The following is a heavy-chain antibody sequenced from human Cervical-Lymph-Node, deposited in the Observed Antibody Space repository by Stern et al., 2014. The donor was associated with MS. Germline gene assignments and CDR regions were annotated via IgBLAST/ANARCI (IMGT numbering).Heavy chain of an antibody. D-gene: IGHD6-19*01. Sequence: QVQLVQSGAEVKKPGASVKVSCKAPDYTFARYGITWVRQAPGQGLEWLGWVTANSGNTYYAHSLQGRVTMTTDTSTTTAYLELRNLRSDDTAVYYCARVAADSFDFWGQGTQVIVSS. V-gene: IGHV1-18*01. CDR2: VTANSGNT. CDR1: DYTFARYG. CDR3: ARVAADSFDF. J-gene: IGHJ4*02.